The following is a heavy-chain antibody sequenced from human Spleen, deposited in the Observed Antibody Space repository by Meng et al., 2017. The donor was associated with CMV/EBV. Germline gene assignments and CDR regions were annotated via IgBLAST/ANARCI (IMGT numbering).Heavy chain of an antibody. D-gene: IGHD6-13*01. Sequence: GSLRLSCTASGGSISSYYWSWIRQPPGKGLEWIGYIYYSGSTNYNPSLKSRVTISVDTSKNQFSLKLSSVTAADTAVYYCARENSSSPGYYCYGMDVWGQGTTVTVSS. CDR3: ARENSSSPGYYCYGMDV. V-gene: IGHV4-59*01. CDR2: IYYSGST. J-gene: IGHJ6*02. CDR1: GGSISSYY.